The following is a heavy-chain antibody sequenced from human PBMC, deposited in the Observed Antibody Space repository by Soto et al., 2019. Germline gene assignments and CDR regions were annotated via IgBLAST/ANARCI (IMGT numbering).Heavy chain of an antibody. CDR2: ISGSGGST. CDR3: AKGAWDFGFRWFGP. J-gene: IGHJ5*02. D-gene: IGHD3-16*01. V-gene: IGHV3-23*01. Sequence: GGSLRLSCAASGFTFAGYAMTWVRQAPGKGLEWVSGISGSGGSTHYADSVKGRFTISRDNSKNTLYLQMNSLRAEDTALYYSAKGAWDFGFRWFGPWGQGTLVTVSS. CDR1: GFTFAGYA.